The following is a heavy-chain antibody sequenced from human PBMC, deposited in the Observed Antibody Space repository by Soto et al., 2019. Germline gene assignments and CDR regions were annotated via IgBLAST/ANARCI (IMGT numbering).Heavy chain of an antibody. CDR3: ARDGGFGELKY. Sequence: QGQLVQSGAELKKPGSSVKGSCTAAGDTFSGYPINWVRQAPGEGLEWRGRIIPVFGTTNDAQRFEGRVTFTADESTNTAYMELRGLLSEDTDVYYCARDGGFGELKYWGPGTLVTVSS. D-gene: IGHD3-10*01. J-gene: IGHJ4*02. CDR2: IIPVFGTT. V-gene: IGHV1-69*18. CDR1: GDTFSGYP.